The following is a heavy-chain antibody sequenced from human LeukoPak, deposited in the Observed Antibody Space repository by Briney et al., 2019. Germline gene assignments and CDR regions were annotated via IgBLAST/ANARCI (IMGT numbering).Heavy chain of an antibody. CDR1: GFTFSSYW. V-gene: IGHV3-74*01. J-gene: IGHJ4*02. CDR2: INSDGSST. CDR3: ARVRAKWTVTTFFDY. Sequence: PGGSLRLSCAASGFTFSSYWMHWVRQAPGKGLVWVSRINSDGSSTSYADSVKGRFTISRDNAKNTLYLQMNSLRAEDTAVYYCARVRAKWTVTTFFDYWGQGTLVTVSS. D-gene: IGHD4-17*01.